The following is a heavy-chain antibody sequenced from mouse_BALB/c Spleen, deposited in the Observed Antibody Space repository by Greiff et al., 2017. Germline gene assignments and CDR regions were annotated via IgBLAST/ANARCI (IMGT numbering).Heavy chain of an antibody. J-gene: IGHJ3*01. CDR1: GYTFTSYW. D-gene: IGHD2-14*01. CDR2: IYPSDSYT. Sequence: QVQLQQPGAELVRPGASVKLSCKASGYTFTSYWINWVKQRPGQGLEWIGNIYPSDSYTNYNQKFKDKATLTVDKSSSTAYMQLSSPTSEASAVYYCTRESDRYDGPWFADWGQGTLVTVSA. CDR3: TRESDRYDGPWFAD. V-gene: IGHV1-69*02.